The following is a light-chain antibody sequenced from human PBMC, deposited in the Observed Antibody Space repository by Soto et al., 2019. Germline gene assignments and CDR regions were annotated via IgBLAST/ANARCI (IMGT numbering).Light chain of an antibody. Sequence: EIVLTQSPGTLSLSPGERATLSCRASQSVRSSYLAWFQQKPGQAPRLLIYGASSRATGIPDRFSGSESGSEFPLTISRLEPEDFAVYYCQQYGSTPKTFGEGTKLEIK. CDR1: QSVRSSY. V-gene: IGKV3-20*01. J-gene: IGKJ2*01. CDR3: QQYGSTPKT. CDR2: GAS.